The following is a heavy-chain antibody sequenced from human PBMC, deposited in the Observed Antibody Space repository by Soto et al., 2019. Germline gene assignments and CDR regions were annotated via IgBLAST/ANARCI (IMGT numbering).Heavy chain of an antibody. CDR1: GFSLSNARMG. D-gene: IGHD3-3*01. CDR3: ARALDFWSGYYLFDY. J-gene: IGHJ4*02. V-gene: IGHV2-26*01. CDR2: IFSNDEK. Sequence: GSGPTLVNPTETLTLTCTVSGFSLSNARMGVSWIRQPPGKALEWLAHIFSNDEKSYSTSLKSRLTISKDTSKSQVVLTMTNMDPVDTATYYCARALDFWSGYYLFDYWGQGTLVTVSS.